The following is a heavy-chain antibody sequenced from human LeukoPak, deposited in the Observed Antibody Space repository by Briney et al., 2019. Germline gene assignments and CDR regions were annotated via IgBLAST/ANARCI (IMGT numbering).Heavy chain of an antibody. D-gene: IGHD2/OR15-2a*01. CDR3: AKVLSGILRGNFDY. CDR1: GFTVSSNY. CDR2: IYIDGNR. V-gene: IGHV3-53*01. J-gene: IGHJ4*02. Sequence: PGGSLRLSCAASGFTVSSNYMNWVRQAPGRGLEWVSVIYIDGNRYYADSVKGRFTISRDNSQNTLYLQMSSLGAEDTAVYHCAKVLSGILRGNFDYWGQGTLVTVSS.